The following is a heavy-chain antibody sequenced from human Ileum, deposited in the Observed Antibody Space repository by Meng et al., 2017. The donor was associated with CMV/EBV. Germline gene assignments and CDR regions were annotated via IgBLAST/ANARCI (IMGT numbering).Heavy chain of an antibody. Sequence: QVQLRESGPGLVKPSGTLSLTCAFSGASINSDLWWSWVRQPQGKGLEWIGEISQTGSTKYNPSLRSRVTISMDKSKNQFSLNLSSVTAADTAFYYCAISPNQDPGPWGQGTLVTVSS. D-gene: IGHD1-14*01. V-gene: IGHV4-4*02. J-gene: IGHJ5*02. CDR1: GASINSDLW. CDR3: AISPNQDPGP. CDR2: ISQTGST.